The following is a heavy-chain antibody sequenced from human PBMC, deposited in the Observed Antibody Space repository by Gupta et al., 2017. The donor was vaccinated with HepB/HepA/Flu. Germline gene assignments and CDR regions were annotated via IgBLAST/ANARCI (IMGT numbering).Heavy chain of an antibody. CDR2: IYYSGST. V-gene: IGHV4-31*03. Sequence: QVQLQESGPGLVKPSQTLFLTCTVSGGSISSGGYYWSWIRQHPGKGLEWIGYIYYSGSTYYNPSLKSRVTISVDTSKNQFSLKLSSVTAADTAVYYCARGNTIVGMFGSYYGGGWFDPWGQGTLVTVAS. D-gene: IGHD1-26*01. CDR1: GGSISSGGYY. CDR3: ARGNTIVGMFGSYYGGGWFDP. J-gene: IGHJ5*02.